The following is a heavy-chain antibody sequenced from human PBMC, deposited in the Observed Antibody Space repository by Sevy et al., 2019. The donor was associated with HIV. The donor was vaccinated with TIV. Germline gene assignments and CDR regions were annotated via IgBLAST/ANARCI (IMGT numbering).Heavy chain of an antibody. CDR1: GESFSNYY. J-gene: IGHJ4*02. CDR3: ARGPKPLRSDYGDYRGVGYYFDS. D-gene: IGHD4-17*01. CDR2: IDHSGRS. V-gene: IGHV4-34*01. Sequence: LLVASETLSLTCAVYGESFSNYYWSWIRLSPGKGLESIGEIDHSGRSDYNPSLKSRVTMSVDTSKNQFSLKLTSVTAAETAVYYCARGPKPLRSDYGDYRGVGYYFDSWGQGTLVTVSS.